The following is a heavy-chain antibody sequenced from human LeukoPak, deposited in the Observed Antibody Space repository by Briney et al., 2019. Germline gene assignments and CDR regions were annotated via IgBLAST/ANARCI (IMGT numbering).Heavy chain of an antibody. D-gene: IGHD2-21*02. Sequence: PGGSLRPSCAASGFTFSRNSMIWVRQAPGKGLEWLSSISSSGSTIYYADSVKGRFTISRDNAKNSLYLQMVSLRAEDTAVYYCARDRCDGDCRDWDYWGQGTLVTVSS. CDR1: GFTFSRNS. J-gene: IGHJ4*02. V-gene: IGHV3-48*04. CDR2: ISSSGSTI. CDR3: ARDRCDGDCRDWDY.